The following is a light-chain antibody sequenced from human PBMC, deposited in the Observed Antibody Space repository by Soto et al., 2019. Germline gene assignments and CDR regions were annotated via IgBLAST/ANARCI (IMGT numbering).Light chain of an antibody. V-gene: IGLV2-14*01. Sequence: QSALTQPASVSGSPGQSITISCTGTSSDAGAYNYVSWYQQHPGKAPKLMIYEVSNRPSGVSNRFSGSKSGNMASLTIFGLQAEDEADYYCCSYTSSSSYVFGTGTKVTVL. CDR3: CSYTSSSSYV. CDR2: EVS. CDR1: SSDAGAYNY. J-gene: IGLJ1*01.